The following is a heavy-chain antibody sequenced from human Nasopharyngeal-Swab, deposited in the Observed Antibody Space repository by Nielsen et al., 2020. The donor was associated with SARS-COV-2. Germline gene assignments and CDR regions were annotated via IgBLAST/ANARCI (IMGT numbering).Heavy chain of an antibody. V-gene: IGHV6-1*01. CDR1: GDSVSSNRAA. Sequence: SETLSLTCVISGDSVSSNRAAWHWIRQSPSRGLEWLGRAYYRSTWYHDYAVSVQGRVSINPDPSKNLFSLQLNSVTPDDTAVHYCARGSHNSGWFWGRGTLVTVSS. J-gene: IGHJ4*02. CDR3: ARGSHNSGWF. D-gene: IGHD6-19*01. CDR2: AYYRSTWYH.